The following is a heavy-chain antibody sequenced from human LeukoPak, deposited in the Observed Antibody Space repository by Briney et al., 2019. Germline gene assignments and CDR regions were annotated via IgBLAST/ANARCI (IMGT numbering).Heavy chain of an antibody. D-gene: IGHD3-10*01. CDR2: IHSDGIST. Sequence: GGSLRLSCAASGFSLSSTWMHWVRQAPGKGLVWVSHIHSDGISTTYADSVKGRFTISRDNAKNTLYLQMDSLRDEDTAVYYCARDWFRTVDYWGQGTLVTVSS. CDR3: ARDWFRTVDY. CDR1: GFSLSSTW. J-gene: IGHJ4*02. V-gene: IGHV3-74*01.